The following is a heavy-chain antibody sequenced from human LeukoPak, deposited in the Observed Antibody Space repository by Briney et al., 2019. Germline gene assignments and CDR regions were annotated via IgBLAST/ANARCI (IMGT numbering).Heavy chain of an antibody. D-gene: IGHD3-22*01. CDR1: GFTFSSYS. V-gene: IGHV3-21*01. J-gene: IGHJ4*02. CDR3: ARKSGYYYDSSGLY. CDR2: ISSSSSYI. Sequence: GRSLRLSCAASGFTFSSYSMNWVRQAPGKGLEWVSSISSSSSYIYYADSVKGRFTISRDNAKNSLYLQMNSLRAEDTAVYYCARKSGYYYDSSGLYWGQGTLVTVSS.